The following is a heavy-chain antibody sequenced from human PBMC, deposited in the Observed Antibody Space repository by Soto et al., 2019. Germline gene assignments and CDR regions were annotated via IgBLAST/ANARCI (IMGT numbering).Heavy chain of an antibody. CDR3: ARDTHTGWRFGY. V-gene: IGHV3-66*01. Sequence: VQLVESGGDLVQPGGSLRLSCAASGFTVSGNYMSWVRQAPGKGLECVSVIYGDDSTYYADSVKGRFTISRDNAKNTLYLQMNSLRVEDTATYFCARDTHTGWRFGYWGQGTLATVSS. D-gene: IGHD6-19*01. J-gene: IGHJ4*02. CDR1: GFTVSGNY. CDR2: IYGDDST.